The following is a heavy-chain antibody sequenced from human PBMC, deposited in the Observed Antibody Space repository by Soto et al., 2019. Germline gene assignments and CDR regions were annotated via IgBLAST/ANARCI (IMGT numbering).Heavy chain of an antibody. Sequence: GGSLRLSCAASGFTFSSYSMNWVRQAPGKGLEWVGNIRHDGSEKYYVDSVKGRFTISRDNAKNSLFLQMNSLRADDTAVYYCARTSLGPDYWGQGTLVTVSS. J-gene: IGHJ4*02. CDR3: ARTSLGPDY. V-gene: IGHV3-7*01. CDR2: IRHDGSEK. D-gene: IGHD3-3*01. CDR1: GFTFSSYS.